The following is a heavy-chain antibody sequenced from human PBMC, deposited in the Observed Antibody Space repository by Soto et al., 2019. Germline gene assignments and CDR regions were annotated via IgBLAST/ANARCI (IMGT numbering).Heavy chain of an antibody. CDR2: IIPIFGTE. D-gene: IGHD2-2*01. V-gene: IGHV1-69*01. J-gene: IGHJ6*02. CDR3: STSVYCSTTRCYYYYGLDV. CDR1: GGTFSSHS. Sequence: QVQLVQSGAEVKKPGSPVKVSCKVSGGTFSSHSINWVRQAPGQGPEWMGGIIPIFGTENYAQKFQAGVTITADESTSTAYMELSSLTSEDTALYYCSTSVYCSTTRCYYYYGLDVWGQGTTVIVSS.